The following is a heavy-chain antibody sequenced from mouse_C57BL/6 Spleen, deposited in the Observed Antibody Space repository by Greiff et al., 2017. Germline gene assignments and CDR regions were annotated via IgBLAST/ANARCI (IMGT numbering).Heavy chain of an antibody. J-gene: IGHJ2*01. Sequence: QVHVKQPGAELVKPGASVKLSCKASGYTFTSYWMHWVKQRPGQGLEWIGMIHPNSGSTNYNEKFKSKATLTVDKSSSTAYMQLSSLTSEDSAVYYCAREDYYGSRGGYYIDYWGQGTTLTVSS. CDR2: IHPNSGST. CDR3: AREDYYGSRGGYYIDY. D-gene: IGHD1-1*01. CDR1: GYTFTSYW. V-gene: IGHV1-64*01.